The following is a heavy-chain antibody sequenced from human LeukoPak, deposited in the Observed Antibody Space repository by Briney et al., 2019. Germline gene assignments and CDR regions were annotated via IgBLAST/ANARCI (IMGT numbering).Heavy chain of an antibody. CDR3: ARQTGGYYFDS. CDR2: ISSSGSPI. Sequence: TGGSLRLSCAASGFTFSTYEMNWVRQAPGKGLEWVSYISSSGSPIYYTDSIKGRFTISRDNAKNSLYLQMSSLRAEDTAVYYCARQTGGYYFDSWGQGILVPVSS. D-gene: IGHD3-10*01. J-gene: IGHJ4*02. CDR1: GFTFSTYE. V-gene: IGHV3-48*03.